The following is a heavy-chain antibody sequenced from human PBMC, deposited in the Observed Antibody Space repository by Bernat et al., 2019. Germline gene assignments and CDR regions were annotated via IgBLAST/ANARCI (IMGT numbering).Heavy chain of an antibody. V-gene: IGHV3-30-3*01. CDR3: AREAGSSSWFDP. Sequence: QVQLVESGGGVVQPGRSLRLSCAASGFTFSSYVMHWVRQAPGKGLEWVAVISYDGSNKYYADSVKGRFTISRDNSKNTLYLQMNSLRAEDTAVYYCAREAGSSSWFDPWGQGTLVTVSS. D-gene: IGHD6-6*01. J-gene: IGHJ5*02. CDR2: ISYDGSNK. CDR1: GFTFSSYV.